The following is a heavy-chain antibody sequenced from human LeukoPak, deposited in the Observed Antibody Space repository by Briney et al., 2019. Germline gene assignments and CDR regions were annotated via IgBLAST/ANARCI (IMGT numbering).Heavy chain of an antibody. D-gene: IGHD6-13*01. Sequence: GGSLRLSCAASGCTFSSYSMNWVRQAPGKGLEWVSSISSSSSYIYYADSVKGRFTISRDNAKNSLYLQMNSLRAEDTAVYYCATTIAAAGNEFDYWGQGTLVTVSS. CDR2: ISSSSSYI. CDR3: ATTIAAAGNEFDY. V-gene: IGHV3-21*01. CDR1: GCTFSSYS. J-gene: IGHJ4*02.